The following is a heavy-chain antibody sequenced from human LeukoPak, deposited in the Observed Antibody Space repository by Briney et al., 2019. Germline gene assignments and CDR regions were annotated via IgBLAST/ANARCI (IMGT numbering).Heavy chain of an antibody. D-gene: IGHD3-22*01. CDR1: GLTFSSYA. J-gene: IGHJ4*02. CDR2: ISYDGSNK. CDR3: ARDIDSSGYYGGVDY. Sequence: PGGSLRLSCAASGLTFSSYAMHWVRQAPGKGLEWVAVISYDGSNKYYADSVKGRFTISRDNSKNTLYLQMNSLRAEDTAVYYCARDIDSSGYYGGVDYWGQGTLVTVSS. V-gene: IGHV3-30-3*01.